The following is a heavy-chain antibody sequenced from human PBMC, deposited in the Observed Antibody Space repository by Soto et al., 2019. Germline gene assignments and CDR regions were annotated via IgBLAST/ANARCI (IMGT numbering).Heavy chain of an antibody. CDR2: IIPIFGTA. D-gene: IGHD3-22*01. V-gene: IGHV1-69*13. J-gene: IGHJ4*02. Sequence: SVKVSCKASRVAFSKFIVTWVRQAPGQGLEWMGGIIPIFGTANYAQKFQGRVTITADESTSTAYMELSSLRSEDTAVYYCARGPYDSSGYYSTRYWGQGTLVTVSS. CDR3: ARGPYDSSGYYSTRY. CDR1: RVAFSKFI.